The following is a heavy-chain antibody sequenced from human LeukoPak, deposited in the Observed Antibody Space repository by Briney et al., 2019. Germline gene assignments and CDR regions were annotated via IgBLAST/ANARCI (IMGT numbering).Heavy chain of an antibody. CDR2: INPTGGST. Sequence: GSVKVSCKASGYTFPSYFMHWVRQAPGQGLEWMGIINPTGGSTAYAQKFQGRVTMTRDTSTSTVYMELSSLRSDDTAVYYCARTAARRFDYWGQGTLVTVSS. V-gene: IGHV1-46*01. D-gene: IGHD6-6*01. CDR1: GYTFPSYF. CDR3: ARTAARRFDY. J-gene: IGHJ4*02.